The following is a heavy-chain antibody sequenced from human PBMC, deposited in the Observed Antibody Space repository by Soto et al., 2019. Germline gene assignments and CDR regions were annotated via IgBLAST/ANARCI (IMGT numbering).Heavy chain of an antibody. CDR3: ARERYGSGSYKDDAFDI. J-gene: IGHJ3*02. D-gene: IGHD3-10*01. Sequence: SETLSLTCAVYGGSFSIYYWSWIRQPPGKGLEWIGEINHSGSANYNPSLKSRITISVDTSKNHFSLKLSSVTAADTAVYYCARERYGSGSYKDDAFDIWGQGTMLTVSS. V-gene: IGHV4-34*01. CDR2: INHSGSA. CDR1: GGSFSIYY.